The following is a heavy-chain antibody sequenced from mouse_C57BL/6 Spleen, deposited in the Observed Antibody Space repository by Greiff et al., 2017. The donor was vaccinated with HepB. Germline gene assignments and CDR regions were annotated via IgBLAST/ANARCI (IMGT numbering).Heavy chain of an antibody. Sequence: QVQLKQPGAELVMPGASVKLSCKASGYTFTSYWMHWVKQRPGQGLEWIGEIDPSDSYTNYNQKFKGKSTLTVDKSSSTAYMQLSSLTSEDSAVYYCARAAQASHFDYWGQGTTLTVSS. D-gene: IGHD3-2*02. CDR1: GYTFTSYW. CDR3: ARAAQASHFDY. V-gene: IGHV1-69*01. CDR2: IDPSDSYT. J-gene: IGHJ2*01.